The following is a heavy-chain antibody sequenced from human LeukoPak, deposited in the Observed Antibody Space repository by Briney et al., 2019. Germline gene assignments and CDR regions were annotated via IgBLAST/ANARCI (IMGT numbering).Heavy chain of an antibody. D-gene: IGHD6-19*01. CDR3: ARKDEWLILY. V-gene: IGHV4-39*07. J-gene: IGHJ4*02. CDR1: SGSISTSNYY. Sequence: PSETLSLTCTVSSGSISTSNYYWGWVRQPPGKALEWIGNIFYTGSTYYSPSLKSRVTISLDTSRNQSSLKVSSVTAADTAVYYCARKDEWLILYWGQGTLVTVSS. CDR2: IFYTGST.